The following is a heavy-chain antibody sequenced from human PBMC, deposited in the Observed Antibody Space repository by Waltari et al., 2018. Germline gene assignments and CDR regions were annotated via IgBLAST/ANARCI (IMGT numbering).Heavy chain of an antibody. D-gene: IGHD3-10*01. J-gene: IGHJ3*02. CDR1: GYSISSGYS. CDR2: IYHSGST. CDR3: ARLGFGELYKNAFDI. Sequence: QVQLQESGPGLVKPSETLSLTCAVSGYSISSGYSWGWIRPPPGKGLEWIGSIYHSGSTYYNPSLKSRVTISVDTSKNQFSLKLSSVTAADTAVYYCARLGFGELYKNAFDIWGQGTMVTVSS. V-gene: IGHV4-38-2*01.